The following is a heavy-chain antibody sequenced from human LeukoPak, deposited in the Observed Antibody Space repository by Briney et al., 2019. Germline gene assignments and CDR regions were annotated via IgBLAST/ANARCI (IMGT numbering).Heavy chain of an antibody. Sequence: GGSLRLSCAASGFTFRTYGMNWVRQAPGKGLEWISYINSNSDTVHYSNSVEGRFTISRDNAKNSLYLQMNSLRAEDTAMYYCARDRHSTNAFDIWGQGTMVTVSS. CDR1: GFTFRTYG. J-gene: IGHJ3*02. D-gene: IGHD2/OR15-2a*01. CDR3: ARDRHSTNAFDI. V-gene: IGHV3-48*04. CDR2: INSNSDTV.